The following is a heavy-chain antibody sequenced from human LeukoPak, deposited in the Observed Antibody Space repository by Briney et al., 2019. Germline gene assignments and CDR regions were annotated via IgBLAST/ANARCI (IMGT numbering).Heavy chain of an antibody. CDR3: ARINAGHDGSGYYYAPFDY. D-gene: IGHD3-22*01. Sequence: SGPTLVNPXQTLTLTCTFSGFSLSTSGMCVSGIRQPPGKALEWLAGIDWDDDKYYSTSLKTRLTISKDTSKNQVVLTMTNMDPVDTATYYCARINAGHDGSGYYYAPFDYWGQGTLVTVSS. CDR2: IDWDDDK. J-gene: IGHJ4*02. V-gene: IGHV2-70*11. CDR1: GFSLSTSGMC.